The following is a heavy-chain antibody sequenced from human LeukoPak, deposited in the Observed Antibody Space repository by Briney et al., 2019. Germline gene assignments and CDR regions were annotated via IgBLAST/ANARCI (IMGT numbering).Heavy chain of an antibody. D-gene: IGHD3-3*01. J-gene: IGHJ4*02. V-gene: IGHV3-23*01. CDR3: AKNRSSFAAYDY. CDR2: ISGSGGST. CDR1: GFTFTYYA. Sequence: GGSLRLSCAASGFTFTYYAMSWVRQAPGKGLEWVSAISGSGGSTYYAYSVKGRFTITRDNSKNPLDLQMNSLEAEDTAVYYCAKNRSSFAAYDYWVQGTLATVSA.